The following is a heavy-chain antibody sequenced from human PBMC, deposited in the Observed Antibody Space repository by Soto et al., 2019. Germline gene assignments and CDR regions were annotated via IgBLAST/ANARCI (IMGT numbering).Heavy chain of an antibody. CDR1: GYTFTSYG. CDR3: ARDPNDSSAYYHHYYYGMDV. V-gene: IGHV1-3*01. D-gene: IGHD3-22*01. CDR2: INAGNGNT. Sequence: QIQLMQSGAEVKKPGASVKVSCKASGYTFTSYGIHWVRQAPGQRLEWTGWINAGNGNTKYSEKFQGTVPITRDTSASTAYLEVSSLRSEDTAVYYCARDPNDSSAYYHHYYYGMDVWGQGTTVTVSS. J-gene: IGHJ6*02.